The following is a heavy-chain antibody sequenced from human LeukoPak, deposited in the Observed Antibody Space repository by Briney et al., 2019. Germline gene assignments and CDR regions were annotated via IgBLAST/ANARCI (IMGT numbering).Heavy chain of an antibody. D-gene: IGHD6-13*01. Sequence: GRSLRLSCAASGFTFDNYGMHWVRQAPGKGLEWASGISWKSGSIGYADSVKGRFTISRDNAKNSLYLQMSSLRAEDTALYYCAKELYSSSWSRNYYGMDVWGQGTTVTVSS. V-gene: IGHV3-9*01. J-gene: IGHJ6*02. CDR3: AKELYSSSWSRNYYGMDV. CDR2: ISWKSGSI. CDR1: GFTFDNYG.